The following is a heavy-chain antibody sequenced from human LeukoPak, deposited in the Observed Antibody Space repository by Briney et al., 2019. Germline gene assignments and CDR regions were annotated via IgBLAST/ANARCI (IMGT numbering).Heavy chain of an antibody. CDR3: VGWYSLDY. CDR1: GFTFSSYS. CDR2: ISSSSRNI. V-gene: IGHV3-48*02. D-gene: IGHD6-19*01. J-gene: IGHJ4*02. Sequence: GGSLRLSCAASGFTFSSYSMNWVRQAPGKGLEWVSYISSSSRNIYYADSVEGRFTISRDNAKNSLYLQMNSLRDEDTAVYYCVGWYSLDYWGQGTLVTVSS.